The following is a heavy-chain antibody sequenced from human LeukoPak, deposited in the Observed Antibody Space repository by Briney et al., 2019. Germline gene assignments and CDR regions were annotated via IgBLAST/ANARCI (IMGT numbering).Heavy chain of an antibody. CDR2: IWYDASKK. CDR3: AKDRSLAPLGALDY. Sequence: GGSLRLSCAASGFTFTTYGFHWVRQAPGKGLEWVAVIWYDASKKYYADSVKGRFIISRDNSKNTLYLQMNSLRAEDTAVYYCAKDRSLAPLGALDYWARKPWSPSPQ. V-gene: IGHV3-33*06. CDR1: GFTFTTYG. J-gene: IGHJ4*02. D-gene: IGHD1-26*01.